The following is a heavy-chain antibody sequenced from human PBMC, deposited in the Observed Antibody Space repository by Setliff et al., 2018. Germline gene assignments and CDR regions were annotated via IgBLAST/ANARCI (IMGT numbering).Heavy chain of an antibody. CDR1: GGSISSGDYY. CDR2: IDYSGNT. D-gene: IGHD2-8*02. V-gene: IGHV4-30-4*08. J-gene: IGHJ6*03. Sequence: PSETLSLTCTVSGGSISSGDYYWSWIRQPPGKGLEWIGYIDYSGNTYYNPSLKSRVTISIDTSGNLFSLKLSSVTAANTAVYYCARAGGGVIGDFFYMGVWGKGTTVTVSS. CDR3: ARAGGGVIGDFFYMGV.